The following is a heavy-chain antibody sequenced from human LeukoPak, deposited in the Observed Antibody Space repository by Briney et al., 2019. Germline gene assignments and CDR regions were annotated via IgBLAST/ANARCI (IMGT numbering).Heavy chain of an antibody. J-gene: IGHJ4*02. CDR2: ISGNGEIT. D-gene: IGHD3-16*01. CDR1: GFTFSNAW. V-gene: IGHV3-23*01. CDR3: AKVTGGDMITYGGLDY. Sequence: PGGSLRLSCAASGFTFSNAWMNWVRQAPGKGLEWVSAISGNGEITYYADSVKGRFTISRDNPKNTLYLQMNSLGAEDTAVYYCAKVTGGDMITYGGLDYWGQGTLVTVSS.